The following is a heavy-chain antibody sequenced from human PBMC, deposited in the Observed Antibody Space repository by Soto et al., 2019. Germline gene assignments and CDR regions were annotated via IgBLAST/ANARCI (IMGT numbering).Heavy chain of an antibody. D-gene: IGHD6-19*01. Sequence: QVQMVESGGGVVQPGRSLRLSCVGSGFTFSSWAMHWVRQAPGKGLEGVAFISYDGSNKDYVDSVKGRFTISRDNSRNTVYLQMNSLRADDTGVYHCARGIYTSGWTFDPWGQGTLVIVSS. J-gene: IGHJ5*02. CDR3: ARGIYTSGWTFDP. V-gene: IGHV3-30-3*01. CDR1: GFTFSSWA. CDR2: ISYDGSNK.